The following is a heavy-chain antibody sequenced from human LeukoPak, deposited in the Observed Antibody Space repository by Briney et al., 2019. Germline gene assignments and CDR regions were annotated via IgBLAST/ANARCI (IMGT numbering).Heavy chain of an antibody. CDR1: GGSISSHY. J-gene: IGHJ4*01. Sequence: SETLSLTCTVSGGSISSHYWSWIRQPPGKGLEWIGYIYYSGSTNYNPSLKSRVTISVDTSKNQFSLKLSSVTAADTAVYYCARISVDTAMVAGAFDYWGQEPWSPSPQ. V-gene: IGHV4-59*11. CDR3: ARISVDTAMVAGAFDY. CDR2: IYYSGST. D-gene: IGHD5-18*01.